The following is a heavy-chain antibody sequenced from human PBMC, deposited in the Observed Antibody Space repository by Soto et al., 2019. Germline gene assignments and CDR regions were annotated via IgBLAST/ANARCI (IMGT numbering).Heavy chain of an antibody. J-gene: IGHJ3*02. CDR2: INPATGAA. Sequence: QLHLVQSGAVVKKPGASVTVSCSASGYPVTAYYMHWVRQAPGRGLEWMGGINPATGAAKYTQTFQGRATLPRDTATGTIFMELSGLTSDDTAVFYCARGGGVGVAGSAAFDMWGQGTLVTVSS. V-gene: IGHV1-2*02. CDR3: ARGGGVGVAGSAAFDM. CDR1: GYPVTAYY. D-gene: IGHD3-3*01.